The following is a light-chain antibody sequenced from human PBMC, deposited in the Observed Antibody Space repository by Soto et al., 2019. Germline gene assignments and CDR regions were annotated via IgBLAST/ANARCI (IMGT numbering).Light chain of an antibody. V-gene: IGKV3-20*01. CDR3: QQYGASPWT. CDR1: QSIGGNY. J-gene: IGKJ1*01. CDR2: DTS. Sequence: EIVLTQSPGTLSLSPGETASLSCRASQSIGGNYLAWYQQKRGQAPRLLIYDTSTRATGIPDRFSGSGSGTDFTLTISRLEPEDFAVYHCQQYGASPWTFGQGTKVDIK.